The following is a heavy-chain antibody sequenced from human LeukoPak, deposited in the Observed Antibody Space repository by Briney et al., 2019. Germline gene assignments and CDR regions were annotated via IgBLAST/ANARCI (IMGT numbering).Heavy chain of an antibody. Sequence: PGGSLRLSCAASGFTFDDYAIHCVRQAPGKGLEWVSLITGDGVSTFYADSVKGRFTISRDNSKNSLHLQMNSLRTDDSALYYCAKEGPIAVAGYFDYWGQGTLVTVSS. D-gene: IGHD6-19*01. CDR2: ITGDGVST. V-gene: IGHV3-43*02. CDR1: GFTFDDYA. J-gene: IGHJ4*02. CDR3: AKEGPIAVAGYFDY.